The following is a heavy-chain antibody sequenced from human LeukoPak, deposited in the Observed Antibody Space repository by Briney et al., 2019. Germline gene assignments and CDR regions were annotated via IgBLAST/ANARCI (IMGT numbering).Heavy chain of an antibody. CDR2: ISYDGSNK. Sequence: GGPLRLSCAASGFTFSSYAMHWVRQAPGKGLEWVAVISYDGSNKYYADSVKGRFTISRDNSKNTLYLQMNSLRAEDTAVYYCARDPRRYYYDSSGYPDYWGQGTLVTVSS. J-gene: IGHJ4*02. V-gene: IGHV3-30-3*01. CDR1: GFTFSSYA. CDR3: ARDPRRYYYDSSGYPDY. D-gene: IGHD3-22*01.